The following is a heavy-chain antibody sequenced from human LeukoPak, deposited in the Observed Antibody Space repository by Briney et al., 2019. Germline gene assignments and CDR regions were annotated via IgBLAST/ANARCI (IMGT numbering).Heavy chain of an antibody. CDR2: ISYDGSNK. CDR1: GFTFSSYA. CDR3: AREGPGIAAAGDHPSMDV. Sequence: PGRSLRLSCAASGFTFSSYAMHWVRQAPGKGLEGVAVISYDGSNKFYADSVKGRFTISRDNSKNTLYLQMNSLRAEDSAVYYCAREGPGIAAAGDHPSMDVWGQGTTVTVPS. D-gene: IGHD6-13*01. V-gene: IGHV3-30-3*01. J-gene: IGHJ6*02.